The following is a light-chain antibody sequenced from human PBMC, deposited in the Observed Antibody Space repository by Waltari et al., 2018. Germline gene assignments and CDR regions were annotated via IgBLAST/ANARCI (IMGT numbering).Light chain of an antibody. CDR3: QQYGSSSIT. CDR2: GAS. J-gene: IGKJ5*01. CDR1: QSVSSSY. Sequence: EIVLTQSPGTLSLSPGERATLSCRASQSVSSSYLAWYQQKPDQAPRLLIYGASSRATGIPDRFSGRGSGTDFTLTISRLEPEDFAVYYCQQYGSSSITFGQGTRLEIK. V-gene: IGKV3-20*01.